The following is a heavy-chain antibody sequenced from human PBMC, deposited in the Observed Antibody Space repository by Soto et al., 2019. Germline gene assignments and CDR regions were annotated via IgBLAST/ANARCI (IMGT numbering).Heavy chain of an antibody. J-gene: IGHJ6*02. D-gene: IGHD4-17*01. CDR1: RFNFSDYA. CDR3: ARRYGDYNYYYAMDV. Sequence: QVQLVESGGGVVQPGRSLRLSCAASRFNFSDYAMHWVRQAPGKGLEWVAVISYDGSNKYYAASVKGRFTISRDNSKNTLYLQINSLRAEDTAVYYCARRYGDYNYYYAMDVWGQGTTVAVSS. CDR2: ISYDGSNK. V-gene: IGHV3-30-3*01.